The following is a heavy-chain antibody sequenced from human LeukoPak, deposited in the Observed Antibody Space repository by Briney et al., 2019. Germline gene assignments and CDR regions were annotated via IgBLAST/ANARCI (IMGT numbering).Heavy chain of an antibody. D-gene: IGHD3-22*01. CDR2: TYQRCKWYN. Sequence: SQTLSLTCAISGDSVSSNSAAWNWIRQSPSRGLEWLGRTYQRCKWYNNYAMSMRVRITINPDTSKNHFSLQLNSLTPEDTAVYDCVASLYDSRGYCYFDHWGQGTLVTVSS. J-gene: IGHJ4*02. CDR1: GDSVSSNSAA. CDR3: VASLYDSRGYCYFDH. V-gene: IGHV6-1*01.